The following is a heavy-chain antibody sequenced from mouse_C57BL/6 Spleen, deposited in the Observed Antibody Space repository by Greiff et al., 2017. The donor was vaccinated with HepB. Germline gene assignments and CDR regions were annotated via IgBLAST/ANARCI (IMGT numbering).Heavy chain of an antibody. J-gene: IGHJ1*03. D-gene: IGHD1-1*01. CDR2: ISSGGSYT. Sequence: EVKLVESGGDLVKPGGSLKLSCAASGFTFSSYGMSWVRQTPDKRLEWVATISSGGSYTYYPDSVKGRFTISRDNAKNTLYLQMSSLKSEDTAMYYCARRVVARDYWYFDVWGTGTTVTVSS. V-gene: IGHV5-6*02. CDR1: GFTFSSYG. CDR3: ARRVVARDYWYFDV.